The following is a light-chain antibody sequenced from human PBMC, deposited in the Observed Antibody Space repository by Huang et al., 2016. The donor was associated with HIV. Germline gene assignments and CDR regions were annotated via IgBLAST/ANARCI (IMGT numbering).Light chain of an antibody. CDR3: QQYDDLYT. V-gene: IGKV1-33*01. CDR1: QDIRNY. J-gene: IGKJ2*01. Sequence: IQMTQSPSSLSASVGDRVTISCQASQDIRNYLNRYQQKPGKAPTLLIYDASNLETGVPSRFSGNGSGTDFTFTITSLQSEDIATYYCQQYDDLYTFGQGTKLEIK. CDR2: DAS.